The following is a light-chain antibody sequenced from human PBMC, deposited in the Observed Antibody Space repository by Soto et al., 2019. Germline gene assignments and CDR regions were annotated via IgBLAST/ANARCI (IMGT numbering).Light chain of an antibody. V-gene: IGKV3-15*01. CDR2: GAS. J-gene: IGKJ1*01. CDR3: QQYNNWPQT. CDR1: QSVATN. Sequence: EAVLTQSPATLSVSPGERVTLSCRASQSVATNLAWYQQRPGQAPRLLIYGASKRAIGLPTRFSGSGSGTEFTLTITSLQSEDFAVYYRQQYNNWPQTFGHGTKVEI.